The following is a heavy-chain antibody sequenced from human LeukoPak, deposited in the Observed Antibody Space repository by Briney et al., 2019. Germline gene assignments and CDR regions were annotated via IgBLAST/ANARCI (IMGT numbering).Heavy chain of an antibody. D-gene: IGHD3-22*01. J-gene: IGHJ4*02. CDR3: ARGPGDGGYYDSGGYYYAY. Sequence: PSETLSLTCAVYGGSFSGYYWSWIRQPPGKGLEWIGEINHSGSTNYNPSLKSRVTISVDTSKNQFSLKLSSVTAADTAVYYCARGPGDGGYYDSGGYYYAYWGQGTLVTVSS. CDR1: GGSFSGYY. V-gene: IGHV4-34*01. CDR2: INHSGST.